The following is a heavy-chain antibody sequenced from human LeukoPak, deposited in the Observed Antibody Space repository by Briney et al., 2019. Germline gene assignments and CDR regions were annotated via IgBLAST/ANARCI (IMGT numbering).Heavy chain of an antibody. CDR1: GGSIRNGSYY. J-gene: IGHJ5*02. D-gene: IGHD3-16*01. CDR2: IYTSGST. CDR3: ARTIMITFGGADNWFDP. Sequence: PSETLSLTCTVSGGSIRNGSYYWSWIRQPAGKGLEWIGRIYTSGSTNYNPSLKSRVTISVDTSKNQFSLKLSSVTAANTAVYYCARTIMITFGGADNWFDPWGQGTLVTVSS. V-gene: IGHV4-61*02.